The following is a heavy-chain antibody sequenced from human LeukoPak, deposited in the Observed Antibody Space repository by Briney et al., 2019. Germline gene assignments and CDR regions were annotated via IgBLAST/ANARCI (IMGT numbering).Heavy chain of an antibody. CDR1: GGSISSYY. CDR2: IYYSGST. J-gene: IGHJ4*02. Sequence: PSETLSLTCTVSGGSISSYYWGWIRQPPGKGLEWIGSIYYSGSTYYNPSLKSRVTISVDTSKNQFSLKLSSVTAADTAVYYCARTPIYYYDNSGYYNWGQGTLVTVSS. V-gene: IGHV4-39*07. D-gene: IGHD3-22*01. CDR3: ARTPIYYYDNSGYYN.